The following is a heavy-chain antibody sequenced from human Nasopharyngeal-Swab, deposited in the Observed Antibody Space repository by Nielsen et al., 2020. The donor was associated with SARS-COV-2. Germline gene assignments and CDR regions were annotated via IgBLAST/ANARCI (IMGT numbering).Heavy chain of an antibody. D-gene: IGHD3-3*01. V-gene: IGHV3-11*06. CDR3: ARDLTLAQYYDFWSGYYPGVYYFDY. CDR1: GFTFSYYY. CDR2: LSSSSSYT. Sequence: GESLKISCAASGFTFSYYYISLIRQAPGKGLEWVSYLSSSSSYTNYADSVKGRFTISRDNAKNSLYLQMNSLRAEDTAVYYCARDLTLAQYYDFWSGYYPGVYYFDYWGQGTLVTVSS. J-gene: IGHJ4*02.